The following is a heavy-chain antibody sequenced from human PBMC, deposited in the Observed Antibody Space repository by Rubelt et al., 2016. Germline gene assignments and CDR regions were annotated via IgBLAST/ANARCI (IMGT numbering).Heavy chain of an antibody. CDR3: ARGSGGTMVRGNFWFDP. CDR2: INAGNGNT. D-gene: IGHD3-10*01. Sequence: QVQLVQSGAEVKKPGASVKVSCTASGYTFTNYAIHWVRQAPGQRLEWMGWINAGNGNTEYSQKVQGRVTITRDTSASTAYVELSSLRSEDTAVYYCARGSGGTMVRGNFWFDPWGQRTLVTVSS. J-gene: IGHJ5*02. CDR1: GYTFTNYA. V-gene: IGHV1-3*01.